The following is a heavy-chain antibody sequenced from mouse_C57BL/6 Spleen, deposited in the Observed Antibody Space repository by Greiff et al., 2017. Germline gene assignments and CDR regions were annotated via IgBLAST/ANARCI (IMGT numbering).Heavy chain of an antibody. J-gene: IGHJ3*01. CDR1: GYTFTSYW. CDR2: IYPSDSET. V-gene: IGHV1-61*01. D-gene: IGHD2-5*01. Sequence: VQLQQPGAELVRPGSSVKLSCKASGYTFTSYWMDWVKQRPGQGLEWIGNIYPSDSETHYNQKFKDKATLTVDKSSSTAYMQLSSLTSEDSAVYYCARGGGYSNYGAWFAYWGQGTLVTVSA. CDR3: ARGGGYSNYGAWFAY.